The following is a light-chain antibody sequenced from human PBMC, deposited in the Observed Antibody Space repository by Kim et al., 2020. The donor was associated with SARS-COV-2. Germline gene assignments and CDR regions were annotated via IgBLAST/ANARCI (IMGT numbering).Light chain of an antibody. V-gene: IGLV1-47*01. CDR1: SSNIGSNF. J-gene: IGLJ3*02. CDR3: AAWDDSLNGPV. CDR2: GNN. Sequence: QLVLTQPPSASGTPGQRVTISCSGRSSNIGSNFVYWYQQLPGTAPKLLIYGNNPRPSGLPDRFSASKSGTPASLAISGLRSEDEADYYCAAWDDSLNGPVFGGRTQVT.